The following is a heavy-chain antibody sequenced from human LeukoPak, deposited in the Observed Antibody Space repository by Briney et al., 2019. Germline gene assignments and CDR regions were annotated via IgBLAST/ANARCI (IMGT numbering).Heavy chain of an antibody. CDR3: AREEGPYFDC. Sequence: GGSLRLSCAASGFTFDDYGMSWVRQAPGKGLEWVSGINWNGDNTGYADSVKGRFTISRDNTKKSLYLQMNSLTAEDTAFYYCAREEGPYFDCWGQGTLVTVSS. J-gene: IGHJ4*02. CDR1: GFTFDDYG. CDR2: INWNGDNT. V-gene: IGHV3-20*04.